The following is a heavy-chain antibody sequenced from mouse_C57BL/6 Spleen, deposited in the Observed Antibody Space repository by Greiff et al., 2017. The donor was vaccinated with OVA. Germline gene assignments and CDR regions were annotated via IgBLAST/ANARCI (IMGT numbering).Heavy chain of an antibody. CDR2: IDPSDSYT. D-gene: IGHD5-1-1*01. Sequence: QVQLQQPGAELVMPGASVKLSCKASGYTFTSYWMHWVKQRPGQGLEWIGEIDPSDSYTNYNQKFKGKSTLTVDKSSSTAYMQLSSLTSEDSAVYYCARWGIPSDAMDYWGQGTSVTVSS. V-gene: IGHV1-69*01. J-gene: IGHJ4*01. CDR3: ARWGIPSDAMDY. CDR1: GYTFTSYW.